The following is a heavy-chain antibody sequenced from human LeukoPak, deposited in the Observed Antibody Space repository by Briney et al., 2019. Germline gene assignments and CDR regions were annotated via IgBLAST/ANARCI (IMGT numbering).Heavy chain of an antibody. V-gene: IGHV4-34*01. CDR2: INHSGST. J-gene: IGHJ5*02. Sequence: SETLSLTCAVYGGSFGSYYWSWIRQPPGKGLEWIGEINHSGSTNYNPSLKSRVTISVDTSKNQFSLKLSSVTAADTAVYYCAAITMVRGVPYDWFDPWGQGTLVTVSS. CDR3: AAITMVRGVPYDWFDP. D-gene: IGHD3-10*01. CDR1: GGSFGSYY.